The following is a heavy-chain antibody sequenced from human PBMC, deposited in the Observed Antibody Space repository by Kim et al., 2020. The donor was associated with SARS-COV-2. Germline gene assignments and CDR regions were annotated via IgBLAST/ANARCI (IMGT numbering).Heavy chain of an antibody. Sequence: GGSLRLSCEASGFSFDKSWMSWVRQSPGKGLEWIGRLKSKVDGGTADYAAPVKDRFTISRDDSNNTLYLEMTGLKTEDTAVYYCTTLIYLVRGVTWGKWFDPWGQGTLVTVSS. CDR1: GFSFDKSW. V-gene: IGHV3-15*01. CDR3: TTLIYLVRGVTWGKWFDP. D-gene: IGHD3-10*01. CDR2: LKSKVDGGTA. J-gene: IGHJ5*02.